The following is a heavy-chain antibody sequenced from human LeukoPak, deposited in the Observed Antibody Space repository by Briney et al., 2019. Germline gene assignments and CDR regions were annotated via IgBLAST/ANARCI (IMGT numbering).Heavy chain of an antibody. V-gene: IGHV1-46*01. D-gene: IGHD6-19*01. CDR1: GYXFTSYY. Sequence: ASVKVSCKTSGYXFTSYYIHWVRQAPGQGLEWMGVIQPSAGYTTYAQRFQGRLTVTRDTSTRTVYMELSSLRSEDTAVYYCARVPHSSGGYWGQGTLVTVSS. CDR3: ARVPHSSGGY. CDR2: IQPSAGYT. J-gene: IGHJ4*02.